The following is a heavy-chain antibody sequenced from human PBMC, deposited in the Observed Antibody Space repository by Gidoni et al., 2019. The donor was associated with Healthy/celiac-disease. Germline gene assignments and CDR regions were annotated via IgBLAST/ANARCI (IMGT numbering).Heavy chain of an antibody. D-gene: IGHD4-17*01. CDR2: ISSSSSYI. CDR1: GFTSSSYS. V-gene: IGHV3-21*01. CDR3: ARDPGRMTTVTHGAFDI. J-gene: IGHJ3*02. Sequence: EVQLVESGGGLVKPGGSLRLSCAASGFTSSSYSMNWVRQAPGKGLEWVSSISSSSSYIYYADSVKGRFTISRDNAKNSLYLQMNSLRAEDTAVYYCARDPGRMTTVTHGAFDIWGQGTMVTVSS.